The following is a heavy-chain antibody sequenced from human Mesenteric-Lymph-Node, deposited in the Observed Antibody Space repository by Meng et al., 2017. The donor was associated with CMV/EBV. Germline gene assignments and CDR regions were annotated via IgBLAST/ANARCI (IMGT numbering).Heavy chain of an antibody. CDR2: ISASTKYI. CDR3: ARSMTAAYDI. Sequence: GGSLRLSCAGSGFTFSSFSMHWVRQAPGKGLEWLSSISASTKYIYYTDSLKGRFTVSRDNAKNSLYLQMNSLRAEDTAVYYCARSMTAAYDIWGQGTMVTVSS. CDR1: GFTFSSFS. J-gene: IGHJ3*02. D-gene: IGHD2-21*02. V-gene: IGHV3-21*01.